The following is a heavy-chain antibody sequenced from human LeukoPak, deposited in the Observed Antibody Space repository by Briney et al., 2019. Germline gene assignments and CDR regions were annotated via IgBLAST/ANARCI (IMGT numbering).Heavy chain of an antibody. D-gene: IGHD2-2*01. Sequence: GGSLRLSCAASGFTFSSYWMNWVRQAPGEGLEWVANIKQDGSEKYYVHSVKGRFTISRDNAENSLYLQMNSLSAEDTAVYYCARGSSVPWDYTFDLWSQGTMVIVSS. V-gene: IGHV3-7*01. CDR2: IKQDGSEK. CDR1: GFTFSSYW. CDR3: ARGSSVPWDYTFDL. J-gene: IGHJ3*01.